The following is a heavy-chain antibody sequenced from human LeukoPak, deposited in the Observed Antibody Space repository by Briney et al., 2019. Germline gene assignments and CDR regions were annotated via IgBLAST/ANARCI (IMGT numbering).Heavy chain of an antibody. CDR2: ISSSGSTI. CDR1: GFTFSSYE. D-gene: IGHD2-2*01. V-gene: IGHV3-48*03. J-gene: IGHJ4*02. Sequence: GGSLRLSCAASGFTFSSYEMNWVRQAPGKGLEWVSYISSSGSTIYYADSVKGRFTISRDNPKNSLYLQMNSLRAEDTAVYYCARDFGPAPAATVIDYWGQGTLVTVSS. CDR3: ARDFGPAPAATVIDY.